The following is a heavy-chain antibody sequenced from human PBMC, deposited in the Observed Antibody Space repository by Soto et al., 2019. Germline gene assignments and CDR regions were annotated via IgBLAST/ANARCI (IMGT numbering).Heavy chain of an antibody. CDR3: ARVLKAKDQTGTTVSKTTRYYYYGMDV. CDR2: ISAYNGNT. CDR1: GYTFTSYG. Sequence: QVQLVQSGAEVKKPGASVKVSCKASGYTFTSYGISWVRQAPGQGLEWMGWISAYNGNTNYAQKLQGRVTMTTDTSTSTAYMELRSLRSDDTAVYYCARVLKAKDQTGTTVSKTTRYYYYGMDVWAKGPRSPSP. D-gene: IGHD1-7*01. J-gene: IGHJ6*02. V-gene: IGHV1-18*01.